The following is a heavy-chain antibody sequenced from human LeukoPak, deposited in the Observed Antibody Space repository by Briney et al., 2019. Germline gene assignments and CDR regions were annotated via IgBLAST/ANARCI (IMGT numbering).Heavy chain of an antibody. J-gene: IGHJ6*02. D-gene: IGHD1-26*01. V-gene: IGHV4-31*03. Sequence: PSETLSLTCTVSGGSISSNGYHWNWIRQHPGKGLEWIGHIYYSGSTYYNPSLKSRVTISVDTSKNQFSLKLSSVTAADTAVYYCARGGTVPYHYYGMDVWGQGTTVTVSS. CDR1: GGSISSNGYH. CDR3: ARGGTVPYHYYGMDV. CDR2: IYYSGST.